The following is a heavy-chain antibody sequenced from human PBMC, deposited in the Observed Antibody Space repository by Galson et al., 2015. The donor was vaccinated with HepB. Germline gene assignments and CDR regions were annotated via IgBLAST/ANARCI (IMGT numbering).Heavy chain of an antibody. V-gene: IGHV5-51*01. CDR2: IYPGDSDT. Sequence: QSGAEVKKPGESLKISCKSSGYRFTSYWIGWVRQMPGKGLEWRGLIYPGDSDTRYSPSFQGQVTISADKSISTAYLQWSSLKASDTATYYCATVVATTLGFDYWGQGTLVTVSS. CDR3: ATVVATTLGFDY. J-gene: IGHJ4*02. D-gene: IGHD5-12*01. CDR1: GYRFTSYW.